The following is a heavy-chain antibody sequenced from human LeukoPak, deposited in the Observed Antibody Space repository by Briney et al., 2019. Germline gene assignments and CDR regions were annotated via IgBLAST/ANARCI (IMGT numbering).Heavy chain of an antibody. Sequence: ASVKVSCKASGYSFTDYYIHWVRQAPGQGREWMGWINPNSGGTNSAQKFQGRVSMSRDTSINTAYMEMRRLRSDDTAVYYCASGFMGYDRSGYYDDAFDIWGQGTMVTVSS. CDR3: ASGFMGYDRSGYYDDAFDI. J-gene: IGHJ3*02. D-gene: IGHD3-22*01. CDR1: GYSFTDYY. V-gene: IGHV1-2*02. CDR2: INPNSGGT.